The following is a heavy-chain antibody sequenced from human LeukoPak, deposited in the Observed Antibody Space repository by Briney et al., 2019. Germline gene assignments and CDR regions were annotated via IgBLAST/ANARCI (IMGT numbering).Heavy chain of an antibody. V-gene: IGHV3-43D*03. D-gene: IGHD3-3*01. CDR3: AKEVEGWISGYMDV. CDR2: ISWDGGST. J-gene: IGHJ6*03. CDR1: GFTFDDYA. Sequence: GGSLRLTCAASGFTFDDYAMHWVRQPPGKGLEWVSLISWDGGSTYYADSVKGRFTISRDNSRNSLYLQMNSLGAEDTALYYCAKEVEGWISGYMDVWGKGTTVTVSS.